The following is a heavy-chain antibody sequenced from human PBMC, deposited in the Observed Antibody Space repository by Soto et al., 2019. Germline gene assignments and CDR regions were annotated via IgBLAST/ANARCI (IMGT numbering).Heavy chain of an antibody. Sequence: QVQLQESGPGLVKPSETLSLTCTVSGGSISSYYWSWIRQPAGKGLEWIGRIYTSGSTNYNPSLKSRVTMSVDTSKNPFSLKLSSVTAADTAVYYCAREGAYYGSGKGFDPWGQGTLVTVSS. D-gene: IGHD3-10*01. V-gene: IGHV4-4*07. J-gene: IGHJ5*02. CDR1: GGSISSYY. CDR3: AREGAYYGSGKGFDP. CDR2: IYTSGST.